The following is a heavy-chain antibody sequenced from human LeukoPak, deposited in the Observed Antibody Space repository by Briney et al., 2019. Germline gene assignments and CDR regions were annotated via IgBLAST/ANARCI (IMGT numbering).Heavy chain of an antibody. J-gene: IGHJ3*02. V-gene: IGHV4-31*03. CDR3: ARSAAYGDYGNDTFDI. D-gene: IGHD4-17*01. CDR2: IYYSGST. CDR1: GXSISSGGYY. Sequence: PSQTLSLTCTVSGXSISSGGYYWSWIRQHPGKGLEWIGYIYYSGSTYYNPSLKSRVTISVDTSKNQFSLKLSSVTAADTAVYYCARSAAYGDYGNDTFDIWGQGTMVTVSS.